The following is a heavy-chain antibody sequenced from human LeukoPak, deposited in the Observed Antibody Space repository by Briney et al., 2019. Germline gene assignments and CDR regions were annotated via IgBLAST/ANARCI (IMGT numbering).Heavy chain of an antibody. D-gene: IGHD3-10*01. Sequence: PGGSLRLSCAASGFTFSSYAMHWVRQAPGKGLEYVSAISSNGGGTYYANSVKGRFTISRDNSKNTLYLQMGSLRAEDMAVYYCARVQNRGSLVSDGFDIWGQGTMVTVSS. V-gene: IGHV3-64*01. CDR1: GFTFSSYA. CDR2: ISSNGGGT. CDR3: ARVQNRGSLVSDGFDI. J-gene: IGHJ3*02.